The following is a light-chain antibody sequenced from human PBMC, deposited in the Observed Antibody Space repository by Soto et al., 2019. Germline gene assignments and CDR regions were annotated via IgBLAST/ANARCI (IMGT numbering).Light chain of an antibody. J-gene: IGKJ1*01. CDR3: QQYGSSPWT. CDR2: GAS. V-gene: IGKV3-20*01. Sequence: EIVSTQSPGTLSVSPGERAALSCRASQSVSSSYLAWYQQKPGQAPRLLICGASSRATGIPDRFSGSGSGTDFPLTISRLEPEDFAVYYCQQYGSSPWTFGQGTKVDI. CDR1: QSVSSSY.